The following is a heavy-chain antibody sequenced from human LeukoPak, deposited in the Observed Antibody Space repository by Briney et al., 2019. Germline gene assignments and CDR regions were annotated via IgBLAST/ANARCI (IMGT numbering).Heavy chain of an antibody. D-gene: IGHD5-18*01. Sequence: GGSLRLSCAASGFTFNDHAMSWVRQAPGRGLEWVSAISGSGGNTYYADSVEGRFTISRDNSKNTLYLQMDRLRVEDSAVYYCARDGTHSYGYSVWGQGTLVTVSS. CDR2: ISGSGGNT. J-gene: IGHJ4*02. CDR1: GFTFNDHA. V-gene: IGHV3-23*01. CDR3: ARDGTHSYGYSV.